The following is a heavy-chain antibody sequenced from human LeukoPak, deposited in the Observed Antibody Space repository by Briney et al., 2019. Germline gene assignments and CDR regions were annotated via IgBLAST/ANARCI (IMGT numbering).Heavy chain of an antibody. CDR3: ARDKPYYDSSGYSSPYYFDY. Sequence: ASVAVSCTASGYTFTSYGISWVRQAPGQGLEWMGWISAYNGNTNYAQKLQGRVTMTTDTSTSTAYMELRSLRSDDTAVYYCARDKPYYDSSGYSSPYYFDYWGQGTLVTVSS. CDR1: GYTFTSYG. CDR2: ISAYNGNT. D-gene: IGHD3-22*01. V-gene: IGHV1-18*01. J-gene: IGHJ4*02.